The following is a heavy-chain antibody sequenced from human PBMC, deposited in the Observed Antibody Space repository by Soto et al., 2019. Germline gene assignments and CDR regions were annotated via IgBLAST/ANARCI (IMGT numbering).Heavy chain of an antibody. CDR2: ISFDGTAT. J-gene: IGHJ3*02. CDR1: GFSFSSSW. V-gene: IGHV3-74*03. Sequence: EVQLVESGGGLVQPGGSLRLSCAASGFSFSSSWMHWVRQAPGKGLVWVSRISFDGTATTSADAVKGRFIISRDNAKNTLFLQMHNLRVDDTAMYYCVRDLRLRGHPFDIWGQGTVVSVSS. D-gene: IGHD2-21*02. CDR3: VRDLRLRGHPFDI.